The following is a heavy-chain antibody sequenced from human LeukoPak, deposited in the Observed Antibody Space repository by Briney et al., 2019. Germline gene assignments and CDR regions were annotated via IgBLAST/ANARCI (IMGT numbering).Heavy chain of an antibody. Sequence: GGSLRLSCAASGFTFSSYSMNWVRRAPGKGLEWVSYISSSSSTIYYADSVKGRFTISRDNAKNSLYLQMNSLRAEDTAVYYCHVVPADKKYFQHWGQGTLVTVSS. CDR1: GFTFSSYS. D-gene: IGHD2-2*01. J-gene: IGHJ1*01. CDR2: ISSSSSTI. V-gene: IGHV3-48*01. CDR3: HVVPADKKYFQH.